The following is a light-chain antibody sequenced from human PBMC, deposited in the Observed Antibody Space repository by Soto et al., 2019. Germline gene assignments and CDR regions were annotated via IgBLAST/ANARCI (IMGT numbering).Light chain of an antibody. CDR1: QSVGSH. J-gene: IGKJ1*01. V-gene: IGKV3-15*01. CDR3: HQYNSWWT. Sequence: EIIMSQSRPTLPVAPGETATLSFRARQSVGSHLAWYQQKRGQAPRLLIYGASTRATGIPARFSGSGSGTEFTLTISSLQSEDFAVYYCHQYNSWWTFGQGTKV. CDR2: GAS.